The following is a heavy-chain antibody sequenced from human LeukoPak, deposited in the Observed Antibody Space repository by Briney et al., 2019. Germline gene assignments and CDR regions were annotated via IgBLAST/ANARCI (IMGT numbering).Heavy chain of an antibody. CDR2: IKQDGSEK. CDR1: GFTFSNYW. J-gene: IGHJ6*03. CDR3: ARAERAYYYGSGSYNYYYYMDV. D-gene: IGHD3-10*01. Sequence: GGSLRLSCAASGFTFSNYWMSWVRQAPGKGLEWVANIKQDGSEKYYVDSVKGRFTISRDNAKNSLYLQMNSLRAEDTAVYYCARAERAYYYGSGSYNYYYYMDVWGKGTTVTVSS. V-gene: IGHV3-7*01.